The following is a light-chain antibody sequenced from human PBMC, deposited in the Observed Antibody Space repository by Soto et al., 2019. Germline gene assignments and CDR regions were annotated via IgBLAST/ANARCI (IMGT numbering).Light chain of an antibody. CDR1: SSDVGGYNY. CDR3: CSYAGSYTFPYV. V-gene: IGLV2-11*01. J-gene: IGLJ1*01. Sequence: QSVLTQPRSVSGSPGQSVTISCTGTSSDVGGYNYVSWYQQHPGKAPKLMIYDVSKRPSGVPDRFSGSKSGNTASLTISWLQAEDEADYYCCSYAGSYTFPYVFGTGTKLTVL. CDR2: DVS.